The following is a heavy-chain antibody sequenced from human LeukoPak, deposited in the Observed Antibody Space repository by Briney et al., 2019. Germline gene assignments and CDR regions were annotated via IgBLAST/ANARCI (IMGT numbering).Heavy chain of an antibody. J-gene: IGHJ2*01. V-gene: IGHV4-59*01. D-gene: IGHD4-17*01. CDR2: IYYSGST. CDR3: ARGRTDYGDYGAPYWYFDL. Sequence: SETLCLTCTVSGGSISSCYWSWIRQPPGKGLEWIGYIYYSGSTNYNPSLKSRVTISVDTSKNQFSLKLSSVTAADTAVYYCARGRTDYGDYGAPYWYFDLWGRGTLGTVSS. CDR1: GGSISSCY.